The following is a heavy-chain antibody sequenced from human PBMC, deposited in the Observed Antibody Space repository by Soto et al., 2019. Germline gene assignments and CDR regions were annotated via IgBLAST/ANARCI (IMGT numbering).Heavy chain of an antibody. CDR1: GFTFRSNA. CDR3: ARETAPGGLSWFHX. V-gene: IGHV3-30-3*01. J-gene: IGHJ5*02. CDR2: ISYDGGDK. Sequence: AGGSLRLSCAASGFTFRSNAMHWVRQAPVKGLEWVSLISYDGGDKYYADSVKGRFTIHRDNSKNTLYLQMNSMRPEDTAVCYCARETAPGGLSWFHXWGQVTLFTVSX. D-gene: IGHD3-16*01.